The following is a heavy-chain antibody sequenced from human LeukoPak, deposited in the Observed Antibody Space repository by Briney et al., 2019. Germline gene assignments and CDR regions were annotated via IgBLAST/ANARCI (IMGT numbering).Heavy chain of an antibody. D-gene: IGHD3-3*01. Sequence: ASVKVSCKVSGYTLTELSMHGVRQAPGKGLEGRGGFGPEDGETIYAQKFQGRVTMTGDTSTDTAYMELSSLRSEDTAVYYCATQRGTIFGVVSYGMDVGGQGPTVPVSS. V-gene: IGHV1-24*01. CDR3: ATQRGTIFGVVSYGMDV. CDR1: GYTLTELS. CDR2: FGPEDGET. J-gene: IGHJ6*02.